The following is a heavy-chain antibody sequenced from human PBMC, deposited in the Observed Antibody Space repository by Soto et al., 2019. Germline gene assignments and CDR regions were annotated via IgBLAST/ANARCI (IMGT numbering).Heavy chain of an antibody. Sequence: SETLSLTCAVYGGSFSGYYRSWIRQPPGKGLEWIGEINHSGSTNYNPSLKSRVTISVDTSKNQFSLKLSSVTAADTAVYYCARGPVLRFLEWLLSPNWFDPWGQATMVTV. CDR2: INHSGST. CDR1: GGSFSGYY. D-gene: IGHD3-3*01. V-gene: IGHV4-34*01. J-gene: IGHJ5*02. CDR3: ARGPVLRFLEWLLSPNWFDP.